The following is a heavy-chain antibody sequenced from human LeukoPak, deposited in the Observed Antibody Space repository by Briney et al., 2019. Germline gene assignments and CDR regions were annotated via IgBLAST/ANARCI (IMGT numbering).Heavy chain of an antibody. D-gene: IGHD3-22*01. CDR3: GVVITAVDY. V-gene: IGHV4-39*01. CDR2: IYYSGST. J-gene: IGHJ4*02. CDR1: GGSISSSSYY. Sequence: SGTLSLTCTVSGGSISSSSYYWGWIRQPLGKGLEWIGSIYYSGSTYYNPSLKSRVTISVDTSKNQFSLKLSSVTAADTAVYYCGVVITAVDYWGQGTLVTVSS.